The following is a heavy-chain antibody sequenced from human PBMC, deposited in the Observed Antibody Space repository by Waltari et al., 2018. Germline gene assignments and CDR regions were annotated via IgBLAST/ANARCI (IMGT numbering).Heavy chain of an antibody. J-gene: IGHJ4*02. CDR1: GGSFSGYY. CDR3: ARQGAHLGELSLYWCYFDY. V-gene: IGHV4-34*01. Sequence: QVQLQQWGAGLLKPSETLSLTCAVYGGSFSGYYWSWIRQPPGKGLEWIGEINHSGSTNYNPSLKSRVTISVDTSKNQFSLKLSSVTAADTAVYYCARQGAHLGELSLYWCYFDYWGQGTLVTVSS. D-gene: IGHD3-16*02. CDR2: INHSGST.